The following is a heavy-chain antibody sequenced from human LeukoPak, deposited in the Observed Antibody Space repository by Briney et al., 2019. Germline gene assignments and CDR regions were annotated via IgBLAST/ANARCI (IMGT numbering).Heavy chain of an antibody. CDR2: IRSDGSNK. J-gene: IGHJ4*02. D-gene: IGHD1-26*01. V-gene: IGHV3-30*02. CDR3: AKDLHPMVGAKTFDC. Sequence: GRSLRLSCAASGFTFSTYGMHWVRQAPGKGQEWVAFIRSDGSNKYYADSVKGRFAISRDTSKNTLFVEINSLRAEDTAVYYCAKDLHPMVGAKTFDCWGQGTLVTVSS. CDR1: GFTFSTYG.